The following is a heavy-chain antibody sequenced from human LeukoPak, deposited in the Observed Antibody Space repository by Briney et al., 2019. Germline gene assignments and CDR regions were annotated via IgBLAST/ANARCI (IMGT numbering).Heavy chain of an antibody. V-gene: IGHV3-48*01. J-gene: IGHJ6*03. Sequence: GGSLRLSCAASGFTFSSYAMHWVRQAPGKGLEWVSSISRSGSTKYYADSVKGRFTISRDNSKNTLYLQMNSLRAEDTAVYYCARAGMIFANYYYYYMDVWGKGTTVTVSS. CDR2: ISRSGSTK. CDR1: GFTFSSYA. D-gene: IGHD3/OR15-3a*01. CDR3: ARAGMIFANYYYYYMDV.